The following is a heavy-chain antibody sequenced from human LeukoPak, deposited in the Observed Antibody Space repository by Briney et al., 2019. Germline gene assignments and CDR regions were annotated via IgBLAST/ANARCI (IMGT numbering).Heavy chain of an antibody. J-gene: IGHJ4*02. CDR3: ARRGSYCSGGSCYPKPFDY. CDR2: ISSSSSTI. D-gene: IGHD2-15*01. V-gene: IGHV3-48*04. Sequence: GGSLRLSCAASGFTFSSYSMNWVRQAPGKGLEWVSYISSSSSTIYYADSVKGRFTISRDNAKNSLYLQMNSLRAEDTAVYYCARRGSYCSGGSCYPKPFDYWGQGTLVTVSS. CDR1: GFTFSSYS.